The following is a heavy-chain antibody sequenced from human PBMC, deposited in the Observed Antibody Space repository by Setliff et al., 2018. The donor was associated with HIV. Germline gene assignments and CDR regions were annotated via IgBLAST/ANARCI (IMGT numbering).Heavy chain of an antibody. V-gene: IGHV4-39*01. CDR3: ARHLRQLFSSDFYFYYYYMDV. CDR2: VSYSGST. J-gene: IGHJ6*03. CDR1: AGSISSRTYF. Sequence: SETLSLTCTVSAGSISSRTYFWGWIRQPPGKGLEWIGSVSYSGSTHYNPSLKSRVTISADTSKNQFSLRLNSVTAADTAVYYCARHLRQLFSSDFYFYYYYMDVWGKGTTVTVSS. D-gene: IGHD3-10*01.